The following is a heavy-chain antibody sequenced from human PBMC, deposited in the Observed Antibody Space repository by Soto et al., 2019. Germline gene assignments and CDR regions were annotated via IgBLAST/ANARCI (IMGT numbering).Heavy chain of an antibody. V-gene: IGHV1-18*01. D-gene: IGHD3-3*01. Sequence: ASVKVSCKASGYTFTSYGISWVRQAPGQGLEWMGWISAYNGNTNYAQKLQGRVTMTTDTSTSTAYMELRSLRSADTAVYYSASSSAGIAPYYDFWSGYPAYYYYGMDVWGQGTTVTVSS. CDR2: ISAYNGNT. CDR3: ASSSAGIAPYYDFWSGYPAYYYYGMDV. CDR1: GYTFTSYG. J-gene: IGHJ6*02.